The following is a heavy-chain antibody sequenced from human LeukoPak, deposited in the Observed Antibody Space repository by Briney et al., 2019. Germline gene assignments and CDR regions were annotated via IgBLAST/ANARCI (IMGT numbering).Heavy chain of an antibody. CDR1: GGSISSDTYY. CDR3: ATPDGREPF. Sequence: SETLSLTCTVSGGSISSDTYYWGWIRQPPGKGLEWIGSIYYSGTTYYNPSLKSRVTVSADASKNQFSLTLSSVTAADTAVYYCATPDGREPFWGQGTLVTVSS. CDR2: IYYSGTT. J-gene: IGHJ4*02. D-gene: IGHD1-14*01. V-gene: IGHV4-39*07.